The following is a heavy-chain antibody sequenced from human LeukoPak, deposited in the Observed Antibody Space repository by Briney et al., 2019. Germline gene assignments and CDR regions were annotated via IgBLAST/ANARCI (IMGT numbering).Heavy chain of an antibody. J-gene: IGHJ4*01. Sequence: SETLSLTCTVSGGSISSSSYYWGWIRQPPGKGLEWIGSIYYSGSTYYNPSLKSRVTISVDTSKNQFSLKLSSVTAADTAVYYCARDLPSGSYYVGPFDYWGQGTLVTVSS. CDR2: IYYSGST. D-gene: IGHD1-26*01. V-gene: IGHV4-39*07. CDR3: ARDLPSGSYYVGPFDY. CDR1: GGSISSSSYY.